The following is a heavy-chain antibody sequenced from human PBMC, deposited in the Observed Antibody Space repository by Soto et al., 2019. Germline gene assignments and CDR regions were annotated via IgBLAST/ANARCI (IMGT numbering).Heavy chain of an antibody. J-gene: IGHJ6*02. CDR2: ISNSGST. CDR1: GGSISNYY. V-gene: IGHV4-59*01. CDR3: ARDFLSTSGRGGMDV. Sequence: QVQLQESGPGLVKPSETLSLTCTVSGGSISNYYWTWIRQPPGKGLEWIGNISNSGSTNYNPSLKSRVTISVDTPKNQFSLHLSSVTAADTAVYYCARDFLSTSGRGGMDVWGQGTTVTVS. D-gene: IGHD3-10*01.